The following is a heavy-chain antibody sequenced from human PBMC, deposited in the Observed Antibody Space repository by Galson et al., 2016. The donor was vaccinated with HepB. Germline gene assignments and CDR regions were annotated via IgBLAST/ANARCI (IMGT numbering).Heavy chain of an antibody. Sequence: SLRLSCAASGFTFSGYGMHWVRQAPGKGLEWVAADSMDGRRKFYADSVKGRFTISRDNSNNMLFLQMSSLTEADTAVYYCARRHEYCPPVGCSVDYWGQGTLVSVSS. CDR2: DSMDGRRK. D-gene: IGHD2/OR15-2a*01. CDR3: ARRHEYCPPVGCSVDY. CDR1: GFTFSGYG. V-gene: IGHV3-30*03. J-gene: IGHJ4*02.